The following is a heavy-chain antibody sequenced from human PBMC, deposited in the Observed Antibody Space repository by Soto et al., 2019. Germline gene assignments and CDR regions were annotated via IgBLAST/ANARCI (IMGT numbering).Heavy chain of an antibody. V-gene: IGHV3-74*01. CDR1: GFTFTKSW. J-gene: IGHJ4*02. Sequence: GGSLRLSCAGSGFTFTKSWMHWVRQTPGKGLEWVSRVNTDGSDTIYADSVKGRFTISRDNAKNTLYLQMNSLTAEDTAMYYCARDQSVSGPTTFHHCGQGALVTVSS. D-gene: IGHD6-19*01. CDR2: VNTDGSDT. CDR3: ARDQSVSGPTTFHH.